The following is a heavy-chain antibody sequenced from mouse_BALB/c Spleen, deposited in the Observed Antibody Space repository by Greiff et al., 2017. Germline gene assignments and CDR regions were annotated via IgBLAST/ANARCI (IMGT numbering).Heavy chain of an antibody. CDR3: ARDLPLDY. J-gene: IGHJ2*01. CDR1: GFTFSSFG. CDR2: ISSGSSTI. Sequence: EVHLVESGGGLVQPGGSRKLSCAASGFTFSSFGMHWVRQAPEKGLEWVAYISSGSSTIYYADTVKGRFTISRDNPKNTLFLQMTSLRSEDTAMYYCARDLPLDYWGQGTTLTVSS. V-gene: IGHV5-17*02.